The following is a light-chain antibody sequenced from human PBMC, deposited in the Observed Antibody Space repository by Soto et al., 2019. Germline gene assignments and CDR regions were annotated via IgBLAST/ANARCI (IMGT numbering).Light chain of an antibody. CDR3: QQYGSSPYT. CDR2: GAC. CDR1: QSVSSSY. V-gene: IGKV3-20*01. J-gene: IGKJ2*01. Sequence: EIVLTQSPGTLSLSPGERATLSCRASQSVSSSYLAWYQQKPGQAPRLLIYGACSRATGIPDRFSGSGSGTDFTLTISRLEREHFAVYYGQQYGSSPYTFGQGHKLEIK.